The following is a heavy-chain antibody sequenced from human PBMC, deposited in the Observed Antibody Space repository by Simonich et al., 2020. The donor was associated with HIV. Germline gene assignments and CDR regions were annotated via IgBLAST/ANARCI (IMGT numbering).Heavy chain of an antibody. CDR3: AAVKYYYDSSGFSYDGVDV. Sequence: QVQLVQSGAEVKKPGASVKVSCKVSGYTLTELSMHWVRQAPGKGVEWMGGVNPEDGETIYAQKFQGRVNMTEDSSTDTAHMELSSLTSEDTAVYFCAAVKYYYDSSGFSYDGVDVWGQGTMVTVSS. CDR2: VNPEDGET. V-gene: IGHV1-24*01. J-gene: IGHJ3*01. CDR1: GYTLTELS. D-gene: IGHD3-22*01.